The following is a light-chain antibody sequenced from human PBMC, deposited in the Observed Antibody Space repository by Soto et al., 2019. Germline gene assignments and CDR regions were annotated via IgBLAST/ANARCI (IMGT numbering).Light chain of an antibody. CDR3: QQYGSSVT. CDR2: DAS. CDR1: QSVSSN. V-gene: IGKV3-20*01. Sequence: EIVMTQSPATLSVSPGERATLSFRASQSVSSNLAWYQQKPGQAPRLLIYDASNRATGIPDRFSGSGSGTDFTLTISRLEPEDFAVYYCQQYGSSVTFGQGTRLEIK. J-gene: IGKJ5*01.